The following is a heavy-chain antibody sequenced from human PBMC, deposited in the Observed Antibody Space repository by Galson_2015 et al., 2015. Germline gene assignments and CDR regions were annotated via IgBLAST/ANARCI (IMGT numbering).Heavy chain of an antibody. CDR2: TSGSGSST. CDR3: ARGHSGYDRALDY. J-gene: IGHJ4*02. D-gene: IGHD5-12*01. CDR1: GFTFSSYD. V-gene: IGHV3-23*01. Sequence: SLRLSCAASGFTFSSYDMSWVRQAPGKGLEWVSHTSGSGSSTYYADSVKGRFTISRDNSKNTLYLQMNSLRGDDTAVYYCARGHSGYDRALDYWGQGTLVTVSS.